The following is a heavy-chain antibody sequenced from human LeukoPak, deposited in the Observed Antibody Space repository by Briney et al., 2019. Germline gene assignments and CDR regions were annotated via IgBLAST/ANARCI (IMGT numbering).Heavy chain of an antibody. CDR3: ARGDDDSSGYIFDY. Sequence: GGSLRLSCAASGFTFSSYSMNWVRQAPGKGLEWVSSISSSSSYIYYADSVKGRFTISRDNAKNSLYLQMNSLRAEDTAVYYCARGDDDSSGYIFDYWGQGTLVTVSS. D-gene: IGHD3-22*01. V-gene: IGHV3-21*01. CDR1: GFTFSSYS. J-gene: IGHJ4*02. CDR2: ISSSSSYI.